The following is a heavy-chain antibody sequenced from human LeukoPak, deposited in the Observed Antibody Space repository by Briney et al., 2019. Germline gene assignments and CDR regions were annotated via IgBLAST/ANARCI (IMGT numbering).Heavy chain of an antibody. V-gene: IGHV3-7*03. CDR1: GFTFSSYW. Sequence: PGGSLRLSCAASGFTFSSYWMSWVRQAPGKGLEWVANIKQDGSEKYYVDSVKGRFTISRDNAKNSLYLQMNSLRAEDTAVYYCAKDALLWELHPPYYFDYWGQGTLVTVSS. D-gene: IGHD1-26*01. CDR2: IKQDGSEK. J-gene: IGHJ4*02. CDR3: AKDALLWELHPPYYFDY.